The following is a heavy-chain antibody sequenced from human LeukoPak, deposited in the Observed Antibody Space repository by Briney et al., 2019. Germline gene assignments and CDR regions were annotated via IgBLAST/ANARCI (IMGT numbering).Heavy chain of an antibody. J-gene: IGHJ4*02. D-gene: IGHD3-10*01. CDR1: GYTFTDYC. CDR3: ARGRSDYYLDS. CDR2: IYPDSGGT. V-gene: IGHV1-2*02. Sequence: ASLKVSCKASGYTFTDYCMHWVRQAPGHGLEWMGWIYPDSGGTNYAQKFQGRVTMTTDTSISTAYMGLSRLTSDDTAVYYCARGRSDYYLDSWGQGTLVTVSS.